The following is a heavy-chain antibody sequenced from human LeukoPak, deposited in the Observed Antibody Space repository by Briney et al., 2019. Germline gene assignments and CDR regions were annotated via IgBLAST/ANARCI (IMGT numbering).Heavy chain of an antibody. D-gene: IGHD1-26*01. V-gene: IGHV3-21*01. CDR1: GFTFSSYS. J-gene: IGHJ4*02. CDR2: ISSSSSYI. CDR3: ARAGFSGSYSDFDY. Sequence: GGSLRLSCAASGFTFSSYSMNWVRQAPGKGLEWVSSISSSSSYIYYADSVEGRFTISRDNAKNTLYLQMNSLRAEDTAVYYCARAGFSGSYSDFDYWGQGTLVTVSS.